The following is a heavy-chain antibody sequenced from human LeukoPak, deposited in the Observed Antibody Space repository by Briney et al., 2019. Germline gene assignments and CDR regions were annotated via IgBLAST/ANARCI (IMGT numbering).Heavy chain of an antibody. CDR2: IEKDGSDK. V-gene: IGHV3-7*01. D-gene: IGHD6-25*01. Sequence: GGSLRLSCAASGFTFSDYRMTWVRQAPGKGLQWVATIEKDGSDKYYVDSVTGRFTISGDNAKTSLSLQMNSLGAEDTALYYCARLSGVTETSHFDYWGQGTLVTVSS. J-gene: IGHJ4*02. CDR1: GFTFSDYR. CDR3: ARLSGVTETSHFDY.